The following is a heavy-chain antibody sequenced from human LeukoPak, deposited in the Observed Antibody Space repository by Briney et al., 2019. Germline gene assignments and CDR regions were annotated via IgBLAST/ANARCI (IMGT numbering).Heavy chain of an antibody. J-gene: IGHJ4*02. Sequence: GRPLRLSCAASGFTFSSYGMHWVRQAPGKGLEWVAVISYDGSNKYYADSVKGRFTISRDNSKNTLYLQMNSLRAEDTAVYYCAKWDYWGQGTLVTVSS. CDR1: GFTFSSYG. V-gene: IGHV3-30*18. CDR3: AKWDY. CDR2: ISYDGSNK.